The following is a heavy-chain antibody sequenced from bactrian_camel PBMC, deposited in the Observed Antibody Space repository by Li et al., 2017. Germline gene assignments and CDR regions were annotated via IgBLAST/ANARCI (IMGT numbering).Heavy chain of an antibody. CDR1: STYSRPC. V-gene: IGHV3S53*01. CDR2: VLPDGSA. Sequence: HVQLVESGGGSVQAGGSLRLSCAPGSTYSRPCMGWYRQAAGKQRQWVSHVLPDGSATFPDPVKGRFNITVDKAADTVYLQMASLKSEDTAMYSCKTHRFGATMPGCDYSGQGTQVTVS. CDR3: KTHRFGATMPGCDY. J-gene: IGHJ4*01. D-gene: IGHD1*01.